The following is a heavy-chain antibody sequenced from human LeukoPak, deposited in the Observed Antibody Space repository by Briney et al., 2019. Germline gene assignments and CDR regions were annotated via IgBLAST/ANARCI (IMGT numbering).Heavy chain of an antibody. D-gene: IGHD3-10*01. CDR3: ASSYGSGSYYGDY. V-gene: IGHV4-61*05. J-gene: IGHJ4*02. Sequence: PSQTLSLTCTVSGGSISSGSYYWTWIRQPPGKGLEWIGEIYHSGSTNYNPSLKSRVTISVDKSKNQFSLKLSSVTAADTAVYYCASSYGSGSYYGDYWGQGTLVTVSS. CDR2: IYHSGST. CDR1: GGSISSGSYY.